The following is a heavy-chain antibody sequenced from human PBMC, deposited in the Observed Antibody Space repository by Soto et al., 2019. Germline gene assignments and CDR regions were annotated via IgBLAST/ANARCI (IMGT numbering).Heavy chain of an antibody. Sequence: SETLSLTCTVSGASISSGGFHWTWIRQYPGKGLEWIAYIYYNGNSYYNPALRSRIIISADTSKNQFSLKLSSVTAADTAMYYCGRPGYGELKYFDYWGQGTLVTVSS. D-gene: IGHD4-17*01. CDR1: GASISSGGFH. CDR2: IYYNGNS. CDR3: GRPGYGELKYFDY. J-gene: IGHJ4*02. V-gene: IGHV4-31*03.